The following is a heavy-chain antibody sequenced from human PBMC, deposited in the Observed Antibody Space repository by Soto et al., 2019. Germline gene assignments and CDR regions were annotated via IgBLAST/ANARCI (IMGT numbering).Heavy chain of an antibody. Sequence: VQLVESGGGVVQPGRSLRLSCAASGFTFSSYGMNWVRQAPGKGLEWVSSISSSSSYIYYADSVKGRFTISRDNAKNSLYLQMNSLRAEDTAVYYCARGLRLAAGGRGGMDVWGQGTTVTVSS. V-gene: IGHV3-21*01. J-gene: IGHJ6*02. CDR1: GFTFSSYG. CDR3: ARGLRLAAGGRGGMDV. CDR2: ISSSSSYI. D-gene: IGHD6-13*01.